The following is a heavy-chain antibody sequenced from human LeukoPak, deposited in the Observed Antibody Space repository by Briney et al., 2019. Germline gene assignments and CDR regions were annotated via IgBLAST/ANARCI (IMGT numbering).Heavy chain of an antibody. CDR3: ASVDTAMERDSYFDY. CDR2: IYYSGST. D-gene: IGHD5-18*01. Sequence: SETLSLTCTVSGGSISSYYWSWIRQPPGKGLEWIGYIYYSGSTNYNPSLKSRVTISVDTSKNQFSLKLSSVTAADTAVYYCASVDTAMERDSYFDYWGQGTLVTVSS. V-gene: IGHV4-59*01. CDR1: GGSISSYY. J-gene: IGHJ4*02.